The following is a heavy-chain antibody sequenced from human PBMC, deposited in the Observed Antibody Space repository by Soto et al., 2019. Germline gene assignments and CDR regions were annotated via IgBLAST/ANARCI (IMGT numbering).Heavy chain of an antibody. J-gene: IGHJ5*02. CDR2: INPNSGGT. V-gene: IGHV1-2*04. CDR3: AREMCGGDCYSVYPVQSRWFDP. CDR1: GYTFTGYY. Sequence: QVQLVQSGAEVKKPGASVKVSCKASGYTFTGYYMHWVRQAPGQGLEWMGWINPNSGGTNYAQKFQGWVTMTRDTSISTAYMELSRLRSDDTAVYYCAREMCGGDCYSVYPVQSRWFDPWGQGTLVTVSS. D-gene: IGHD2-21*02.